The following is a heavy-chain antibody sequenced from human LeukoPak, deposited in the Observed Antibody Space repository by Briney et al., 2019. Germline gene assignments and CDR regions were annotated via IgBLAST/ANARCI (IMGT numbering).Heavy chain of an antibody. J-gene: IGHJ4*02. D-gene: IGHD3-3*01. CDR2: FDPGNGEI. V-gene: IGHV1-24*01. CDR3: AAGGLYDLLPY. CDR1: GHTLSDLT. Sequence: ASVKVSCKVSGHTLSDLTMHWVRQAPGKGLEWMGGFDPGNGEIIYAQKFQGRVTMTEDASTDTAFMELSSLKSEDTAVYYCAAGGLYDLLPYWSQGTLVTVSS.